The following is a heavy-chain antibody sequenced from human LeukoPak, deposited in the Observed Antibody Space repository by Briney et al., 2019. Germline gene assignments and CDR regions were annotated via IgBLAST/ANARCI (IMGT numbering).Heavy chain of an antibody. Sequence: GGSLRLSCAASGFTFNNYWMHWVRQAPGKGLEWVSYISSSSSSIYYADSVKGRFTISRDNAKNSVYLQMNSLRAEDTAVYHCAAGGDHYYHMDVWGKGTTVAVSS. D-gene: IGHD3-16*01. V-gene: IGHV3-48*04. CDR1: GFTFNNYW. CDR3: AAGGDHYYHMDV. J-gene: IGHJ6*03. CDR2: ISSSSSSI.